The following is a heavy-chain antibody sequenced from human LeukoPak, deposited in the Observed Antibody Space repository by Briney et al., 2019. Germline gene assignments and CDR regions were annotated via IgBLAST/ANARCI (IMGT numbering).Heavy chain of an antibody. Sequence: GGSLRLSCAASGFTFSSYAMSWVRQAPGKGLEWVSAISGSGGSTYYADSVKGRFTISRDNSKNTLYLQMNSLRAEDTAVYYCAVIVGATRVLDYWGQGTLVTVSS. CDR2: ISGSGGST. CDR1: GFTFSSYA. J-gene: IGHJ4*02. D-gene: IGHD1-26*01. V-gene: IGHV3-23*01. CDR3: AVIVGATRVLDY.